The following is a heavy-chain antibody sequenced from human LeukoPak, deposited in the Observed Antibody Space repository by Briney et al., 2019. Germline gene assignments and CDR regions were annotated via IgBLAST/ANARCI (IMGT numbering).Heavy chain of an antibody. J-gene: IGHJ4*02. Sequence: PSETLSLTCTVSGGSISSYYWSWIRQPPGKGLEWIGYIYYSGSTNYTPSLKSRVTISVDTSKNQFSLKLSSVTAADTAVYYCASLGFHDYGDYVLDYWGQGTLVTVSS. CDR1: GGSISSYY. D-gene: IGHD4-17*01. V-gene: IGHV4-59*08. CDR2: IYYSGST. CDR3: ASLGFHDYGDYVLDY.